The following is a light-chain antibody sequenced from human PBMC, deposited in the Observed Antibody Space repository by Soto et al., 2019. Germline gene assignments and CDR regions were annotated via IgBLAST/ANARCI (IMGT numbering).Light chain of an antibody. J-gene: IGKJ1*01. Sequence: DIVMTQSPDSLTVSLGERATINCKSSQSVLYRSNNKNYLAWHQQKPGQPPKLLIYWASTRESGVPDRFSGSGSGTDFTLTISSLQAEDVAVYYCQQYYSTPQTFGQGTKVEIK. CDR2: WAS. CDR3: QQYYSTPQT. V-gene: IGKV4-1*01. CDR1: QSVLYRSNNKNY.